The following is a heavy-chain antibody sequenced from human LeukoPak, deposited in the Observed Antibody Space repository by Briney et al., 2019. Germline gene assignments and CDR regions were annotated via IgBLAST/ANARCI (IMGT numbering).Heavy chain of an antibody. CDR2: IYYSGST. Sequence: GSLRLSCAASGFTVSSNYMSWVRQAPGKGLEWIGSIYYSGSTYYNPSLKSRVTISVDTSKNQFSLKLSSVTAADTAVYYCARDQYIYSSGWYVGYWGQGTLVTVSS. V-gene: IGHV4-59*05. CDR1: GFTVSSNY. D-gene: IGHD6-19*01. J-gene: IGHJ4*02. CDR3: ARDQYIYSSGWYVGY.